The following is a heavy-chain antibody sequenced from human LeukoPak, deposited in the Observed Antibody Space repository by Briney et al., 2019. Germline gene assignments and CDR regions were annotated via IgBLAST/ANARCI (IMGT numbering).Heavy chain of an antibody. Sequence: ASVKVSCKASGYTFTDYYMHWVREAPGQGLEWMGWINPNSGGTNYAQKFQGRVTMTRDTSISTAYMELSRLRSDDTAVYYCARASYYYDSSGYPGYYFDYWGQGTLVTVSS. V-gene: IGHV1-2*02. CDR1: GYTFTDYY. CDR2: INPNSGGT. CDR3: ARASYYYDSSGYPGYYFDY. J-gene: IGHJ4*02. D-gene: IGHD3-22*01.